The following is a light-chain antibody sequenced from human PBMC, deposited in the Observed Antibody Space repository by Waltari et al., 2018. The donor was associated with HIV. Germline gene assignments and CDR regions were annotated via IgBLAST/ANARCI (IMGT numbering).Light chain of an antibody. Sequence: EVVLTQSPATLSLSPGATATLSCRASSTVSDYLAWYQHKPGQAPRLLIYDASNRATDTPPRFSGSGSGTDFTLTISSLEPDDSAIYYCQQRHNWLTFGGGTKVEIK. CDR1: STVSDY. V-gene: IGKV3-11*01. J-gene: IGKJ4*01. CDR2: DAS. CDR3: QQRHNWLT.